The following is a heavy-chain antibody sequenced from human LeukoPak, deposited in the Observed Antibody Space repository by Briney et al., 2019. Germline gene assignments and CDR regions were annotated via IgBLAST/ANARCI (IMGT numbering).Heavy chain of an antibody. V-gene: IGHV4-59*01. CDR2: IYYSGST. D-gene: IGHD1-26*01. J-gene: IGHJ1*01. Sequence: SETLSLTCTVSGGSISSYYWSWIRQPPGKGLEWIGYIYYSGSTNYNPSLKSRATISVDTSKNQFSLKLSSVTAADTAVYYCARGKGATGKIEYFQHWGQGTLVTVSS. CDR3: ARGKGATGKIEYFQH. CDR1: GGSISSYY.